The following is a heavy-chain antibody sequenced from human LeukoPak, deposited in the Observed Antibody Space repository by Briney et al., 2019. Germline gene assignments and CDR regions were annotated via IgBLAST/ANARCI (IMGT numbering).Heavy chain of an antibody. V-gene: IGHV3-23*01. Sequence: GGSLRLSCAASGFTFSSYGMGWVRQAPGKGLEWVSAISGSGGSTYYADSVKGRFTISRDNSKNTLYLQMNSLRAEDTAVYYCAKRGVLGITMIENTPYYFDYWGQGTLVAVSS. CDR3: AKRGVLGITMIENTPYYFDY. J-gene: IGHJ4*02. CDR2: ISGSGGST. D-gene: IGHD3-22*01. CDR1: GFTFSSYG.